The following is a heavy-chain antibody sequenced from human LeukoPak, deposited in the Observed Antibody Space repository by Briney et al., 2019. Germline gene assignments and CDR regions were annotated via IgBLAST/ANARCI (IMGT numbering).Heavy chain of an antibody. J-gene: IGHJ4*02. Sequence: GGSLRLSCAASGFTISSYAMHWVRQAPGKGLEWVAVISYDGSNKYYADSVKGRFTISRDNSKNTLYLQMNSLRAEDTAVYYCARDQSSSSPFDYWGKGTLVTVSS. CDR3: ARDQSSSSPFDY. D-gene: IGHD6-6*01. V-gene: IGHV3-30*04. CDR1: GFTISSYA. CDR2: ISYDGSNK.